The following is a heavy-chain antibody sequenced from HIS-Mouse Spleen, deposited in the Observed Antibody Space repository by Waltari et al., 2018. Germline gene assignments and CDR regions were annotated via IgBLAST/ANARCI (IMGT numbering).Heavy chain of an antibody. V-gene: IGHV4-39*07. CDR2: IYYSGST. CDR3: AREIPYSSSWYDWYFDL. CDR1: CGSISSSSYY. J-gene: IGHJ2*01. D-gene: IGHD6-13*01. Sequence: QLQLQESGPGLVKPSETLSLTCTVSCGSISSSSYYWGWIRKPPGKGVEWIGSIYYSGSTYYNPSLKSRVTISVDTSKNQFSLKLSSVTAADTAVYYCAREIPYSSSWYDWYFDLWGRGTLVTVSS.